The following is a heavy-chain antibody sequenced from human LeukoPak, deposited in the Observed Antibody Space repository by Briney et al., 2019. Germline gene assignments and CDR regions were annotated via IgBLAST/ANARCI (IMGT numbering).Heavy chain of an antibody. CDR2: IYTSGST. Sequence: SETLSLTCTVSGGSISSGSYYWSWIRQPAGKGLEWIGRIYTSGSTNYNPSLKSRVTISVDTSKNQFSLKLSSVTAADTAVYYCARVGGSGSYFDYYMDVWGKGTTVTASS. CDR1: GGSISSGSYY. D-gene: IGHD3-10*01. V-gene: IGHV4-61*02. CDR3: ARVGGSGSYFDYYMDV. J-gene: IGHJ6*03.